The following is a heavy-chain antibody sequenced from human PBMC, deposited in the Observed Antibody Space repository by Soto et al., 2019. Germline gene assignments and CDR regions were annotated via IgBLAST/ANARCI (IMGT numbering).Heavy chain of an antibody. V-gene: IGHV3-23*01. CDR3: AKATLRVVHPLVFDH. CDR2: ISGSGGAT. CDR1: GISFSRSA. Sequence: GGSLRLSCYSSGISFSRSAMNWDRQAPGNGLEWISVISGSGGATYFADSVKGRFTISRDNSKNTLYLQLNSLRAEDTAVYYCAKATLRVVHPLVFDHWGQGSLVTVSS. J-gene: IGHJ4*02. D-gene: IGHD3-3*01.